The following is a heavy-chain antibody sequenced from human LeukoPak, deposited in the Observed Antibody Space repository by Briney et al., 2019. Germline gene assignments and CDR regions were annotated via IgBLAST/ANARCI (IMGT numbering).Heavy chain of an antibody. V-gene: IGHV4-59*08. CDR3: ARRMGGDYGNWFDS. J-gene: IGHJ5*01. CDR2: IFYSGTT. Sequence: AETLSLTCTDPGGALSSYYWNWIRPPPEKGLEWIGNIFYSGTTNYNPSLKSRVTISVDTSKNQFSLKRSSVTAAGTAVYYGARRMGGDYGNWFDSWGQGIRVTVSS. D-gene: IGHD4-17*01. CDR1: GGALSSYY.